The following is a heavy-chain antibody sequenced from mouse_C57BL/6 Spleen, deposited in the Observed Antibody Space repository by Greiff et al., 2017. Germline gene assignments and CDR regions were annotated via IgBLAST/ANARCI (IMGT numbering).Heavy chain of an antibody. Sequence: EVQLVESGGGLVKPGGSLKLSCAASGFTFSDYGMPWVRQAPGKGLEWVAYISSGSSTIYYADTVKGRFTISRDNAKNTLFLQMTSLRSEYTAMYYWARGVYYGGTPLAYWGQGTLVTVS. D-gene: IGHD1-1*01. V-gene: IGHV5-17*01. J-gene: IGHJ3*01. CDR2: ISSGSSTI. CDR3: ARGVYYGGTPLAY. CDR1: GFTFSDYG.